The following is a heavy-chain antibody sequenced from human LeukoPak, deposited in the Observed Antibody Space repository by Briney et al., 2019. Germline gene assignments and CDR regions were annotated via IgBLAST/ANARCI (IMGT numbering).Heavy chain of an antibody. CDR1: GGSISSYY. D-gene: IGHD3-3*01. J-gene: IGHJ4*02. V-gene: IGHV4-59*12. CDR3: ARDPPYDFWSGYPPYYFDY. Sequence: SETLSLTCTVSGGSISSYYWSWIRQPPGKGLEWIGYIYYSGSTNYNPSLKSRVTISVDTSKNQFSLKLSSVTAADTAVYYCARDPPYDFWSGYPPYYFDYWGQGTLVTVSS. CDR2: IYYSGST.